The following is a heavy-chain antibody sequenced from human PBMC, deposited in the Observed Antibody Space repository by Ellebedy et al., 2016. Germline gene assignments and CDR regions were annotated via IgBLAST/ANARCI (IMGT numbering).Heavy chain of an antibody. CDR2: IKPDGSEK. J-gene: IGHJ4*02. CDR1: GFTFSSYW. Sequence: GGSLRLXCAASGFTFSSYWMSWVRQAPGKGLEWVANIKPDGSEKYYVDSVKGRFTISRDNAKNSLYLQMNSLRAEDTAVYYCAGSGSYYRFDYWGQGTLVTVSS. D-gene: IGHD1-26*01. CDR3: AGSGSYYRFDY. V-gene: IGHV3-7*01.